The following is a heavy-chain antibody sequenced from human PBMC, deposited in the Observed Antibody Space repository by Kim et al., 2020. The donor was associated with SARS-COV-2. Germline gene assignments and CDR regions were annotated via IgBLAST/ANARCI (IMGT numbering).Heavy chain of an antibody. D-gene: IGHD3-10*01. Sequence: GGSLRLSCAASGFTFSSYWMHWVRQAPGKGLVWVSRINSDGSSTSYADSVKGRFTISRDNAKNTLYLQMNSLRAEDTAVYYCARDQTRHLTTMDDAFDIWGQGTMVTVSS. CDR1: GFTFSSYW. V-gene: IGHV3-74*01. CDR2: INSDGSST. J-gene: IGHJ3*02. CDR3: ARDQTRHLTTMDDAFDI.